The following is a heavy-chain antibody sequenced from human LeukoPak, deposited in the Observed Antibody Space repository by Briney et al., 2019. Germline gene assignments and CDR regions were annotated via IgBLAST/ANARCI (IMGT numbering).Heavy chain of an antibody. D-gene: IGHD6-6*01. CDR3: ARDLLEYSSSSTFDY. J-gene: IGHJ4*02. CDR2: ISYDGSNK. Sequence: GGSLRLSCAASGFTFSSYAMHWVRQAPGKGLEWVAVISYDGSNKYYADSVKGRFTISRDNAKNSLYLQMNSLRAEDTAVYYCARDLLEYSSSSTFDYWGQGTLVTVSS. CDR1: GFTFSSYA. V-gene: IGHV3-30-3*01.